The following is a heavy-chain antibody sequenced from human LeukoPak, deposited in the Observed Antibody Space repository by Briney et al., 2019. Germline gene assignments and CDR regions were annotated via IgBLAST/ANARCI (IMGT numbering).Heavy chain of an antibody. CDR1: GGSFSGYY. D-gene: IGHD3-10*01. V-gene: IGHV4-34*01. CDR3: ARGRYYYGSGSYYNVGWFDP. Sequence: SETLSLTCAVYGGSFSGYYWSWIRQPPGKGLEWIGEINHSGSTNYNPSLKSRVTISVDTSKSQFSLKLSSVTAADTAVYYCARGRYYYGSGSYYNVGWFDPWGQGTLVTVSS. CDR2: INHSGST. J-gene: IGHJ5*02.